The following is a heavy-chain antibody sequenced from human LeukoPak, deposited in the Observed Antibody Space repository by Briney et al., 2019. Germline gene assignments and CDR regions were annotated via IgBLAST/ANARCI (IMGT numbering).Heavy chain of an antibody. Sequence: GGSLRLSCAASGFTFSRSGMHWVRQAPGKGLEWVAFIRYDGTSKYYADSVKGRFTISRDNSKNTVYLQMNSLRAEDTAVYYCAKETRGSYSDYWGQGTLVTDSS. CDR1: GFTFSRSG. J-gene: IGHJ4*02. D-gene: IGHD1-26*01. V-gene: IGHV3-30*02. CDR3: AKETRGSYSDY. CDR2: IRYDGTSK.